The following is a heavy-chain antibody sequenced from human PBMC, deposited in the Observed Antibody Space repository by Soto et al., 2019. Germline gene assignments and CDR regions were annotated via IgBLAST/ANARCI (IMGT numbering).Heavy chain of an antibody. V-gene: IGHV4-61*02. CDR2: IYTSGST. CDR1: GGSISSGDYY. D-gene: IGHD3-22*01. J-gene: IGHJ3*02. CDR3: AGVNSRRPLYAFDI. Sequence: QVQLQESGPGLVKPSQTLSLTCTVSGGSISSGDYYWSWIRQPAGKGLEWIGRIYTSGSTNYNPSLKSRVTMSVDTSKNQFSLKLSSVTAADTAVYYCAGVNSRRPLYAFDIWGQGTMVTVSS.